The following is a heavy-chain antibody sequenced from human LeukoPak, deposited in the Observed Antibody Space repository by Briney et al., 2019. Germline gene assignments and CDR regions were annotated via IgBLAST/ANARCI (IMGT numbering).Heavy chain of an antibody. V-gene: IGHV4-4*07. CDR1: GGSISSYY. CDR2: IYTSGST. D-gene: IGHD4-17*01. J-gene: IGHJ4*02. CDR3: ARDLGDDYGDSPYFDY. Sequence: SETLSLTCTVSGGSISSYYWSWIRQPPGKGLEWIGRIYTSGSTNYNPSLKSRVTMSVDTSKNQFSLKLSSVTAADTAVYYCARDLGDDYGDSPYFDYWGQGTLVTVSS.